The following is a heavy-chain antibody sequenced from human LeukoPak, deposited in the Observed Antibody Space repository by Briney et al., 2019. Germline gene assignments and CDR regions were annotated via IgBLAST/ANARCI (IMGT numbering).Heavy chain of an antibody. D-gene: IGHD6-13*01. CDR1: GFTFSRYG. V-gene: IGHV3-23*01. J-gene: IGHJ4*02. CDR3: ARRLLIVRAGTGFDY. CDR2: ITGGGDST. Sequence: GGSLRLSCAASGFTFSRYGMYWVCQAPGKGLEWVSGITGGGDSTHYADSVKGRFTISRDNSKNTLFLQMNSLRAEDTAVYYCARRLLIVRAGTGFDYWGQGTLVTVSS.